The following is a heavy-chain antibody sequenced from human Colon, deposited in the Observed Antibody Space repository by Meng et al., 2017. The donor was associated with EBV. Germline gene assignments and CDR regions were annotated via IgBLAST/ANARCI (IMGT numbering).Heavy chain of an antibody. Sequence: QGHRRESGPGLVKPSAPLSLTCTVYGDSVATGRYYWSWIRQPPGKGLEWIAYIYYIGGTNYNPSLKSRLTISLDTSKNQFSLSLRSVTSADTAVYYCARGNAYNAPSFDYWGQGTLVTVSS. CDR1: GDSVATGRYY. D-gene: IGHD5-24*01. V-gene: IGHV4-61*01. J-gene: IGHJ4*02. CDR2: IYYIGGT. CDR3: ARGNAYNAPSFDY.